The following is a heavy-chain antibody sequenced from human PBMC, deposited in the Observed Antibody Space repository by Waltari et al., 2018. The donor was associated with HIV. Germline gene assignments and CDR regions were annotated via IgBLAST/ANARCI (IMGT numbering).Heavy chain of an antibody. Sequence: QVHLVKSGAEWTKTGASVKPSCKVSGYTFTNLGHKSVRQDPGQGPEWMGWFKSDNGGTKYAQRFQDRVTMTTNTSTSTAYMGLSSLRSDDTAVYYCARFFPTATTTGWYLDLWGPGTLVTMSS. J-gene: IGHJ2*01. V-gene: IGHV1-18*04. D-gene: IGHD4-17*01. CDR1: GYTFTNLG. CDR2: FKSDNGGT. CDR3: ARFFPTATTTGWYLDL.